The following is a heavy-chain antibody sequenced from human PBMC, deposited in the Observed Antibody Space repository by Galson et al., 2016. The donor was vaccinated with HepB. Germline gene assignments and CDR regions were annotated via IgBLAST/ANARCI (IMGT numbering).Heavy chain of an antibody. CDR2: INPNSGDT. Sequence: SVKVSCKASGYTFIGYYVHWVRQAPGQGLEWMGRINPNSGDTNYAQKFQGRVTMTTDTSISTDYMEVTRLRSDDTAVYSCARDLICSTTSCYYNWFDSWGQGTLVTVSS. V-gene: IGHV1-2*06. D-gene: IGHD2-2*01. J-gene: IGHJ5*01. CDR1: GYTFIGYY. CDR3: ARDLICSTTSCYYNWFDS.